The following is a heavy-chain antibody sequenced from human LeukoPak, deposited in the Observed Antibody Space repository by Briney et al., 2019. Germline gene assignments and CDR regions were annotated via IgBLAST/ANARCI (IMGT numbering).Heavy chain of an antibody. CDR3: AKDLSSAAAAPDAFDI. Sequence: QTGGSLRLSCAASGFTFSSYAMSWVRQAPGKGLEWVSAISGSGGSTYYADSVKGRFTISRDNSKNTLYLQMNSLRAEDTAVYYCAKDLSSAAAAPDAFDIWGQGTMVTVSS. CDR1: GFTFSSYA. CDR2: ISGSGGST. V-gene: IGHV3-23*01. J-gene: IGHJ3*02. D-gene: IGHD6-13*01.